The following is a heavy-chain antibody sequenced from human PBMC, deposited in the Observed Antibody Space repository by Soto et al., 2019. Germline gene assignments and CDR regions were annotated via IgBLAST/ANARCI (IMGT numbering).Heavy chain of an antibody. CDR2: ISAYNGNT. V-gene: IGHV1-18*01. CDR3: ARGNTMVRGVILYYFDY. J-gene: IGHJ4*02. CDR1: GYTFTSYG. D-gene: IGHD3-10*01. Sequence: QVQLVQSGAEVKKPGASVKVSCKASGYTFTSYGISWVRQAPGQGLEWMGWISAYNGNTNYAQKLQGRVTMTTDTSTSTADMELRSLRSDDTAGYYCARGNTMVRGVILYYFDYWGQGTLVTVSS.